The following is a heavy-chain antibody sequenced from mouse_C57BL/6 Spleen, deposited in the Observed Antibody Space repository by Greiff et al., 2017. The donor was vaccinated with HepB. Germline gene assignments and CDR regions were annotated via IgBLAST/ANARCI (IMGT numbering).Heavy chain of an antibody. CDR2: INPSNGGT. V-gene: IGHV1-53*01. D-gene: IGHD2-4*01. J-gene: IGHJ2*01. CDR1: GYTFTSYW. Sequence: VQLQQPGTELVKPGASVKLSCKASGYTFTSYWMHWVKQRPGQGLEWIGNINPSNGGTNYNEKFKSKATLTVDKSSSTAYMQLSSLTSEDSAVYYCARPIYYDYEEYYFDYWGQGTTLTVSS. CDR3: ARPIYYDYEEYYFDY.